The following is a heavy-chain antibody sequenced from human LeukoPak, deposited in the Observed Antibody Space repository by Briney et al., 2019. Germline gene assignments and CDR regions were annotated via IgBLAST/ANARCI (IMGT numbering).Heavy chain of an antibody. Sequence: GGCLRLSCAASGFTFDDYAMHWVRQAPGKGLEWVSGISWNSGSVGYADSVKGRFTISRDNAKNSLYLQMNSLRAEDTALYYCAKGGIVVVPAALDYFDLWGRGTLVTVSS. V-gene: IGHV3-9*01. CDR2: ISWNSGSV. J-gene: IGHJ2*01. D-gene: IGHD2-2*01. CDR3: AKGGIVVVPAALDYFDL. CDR1: GFTFDDYA.